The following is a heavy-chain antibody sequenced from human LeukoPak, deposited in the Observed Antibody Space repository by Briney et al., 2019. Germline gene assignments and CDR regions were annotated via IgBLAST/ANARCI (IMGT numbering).Heavy chain of an antibody. J-gene: IGHJ6*03. CDR3: ARDSGYSYGYPYYYYYMDV. Sequence: SETLSLTCTVSGGSISSYYWSWIRQPPGKGLEWIGYIYYGGSTNYNPSVKSRVTISVDTSKNQFSLKLSSVTAADTAVYYCARDSGYSYGYPYYYYYMDVWGKGTTVTVSS. D-gene: IGHD5-18*01. V-gene: IGHV4-59*01. CDR1: GGSISSYY. CDR2: IYYGGST.